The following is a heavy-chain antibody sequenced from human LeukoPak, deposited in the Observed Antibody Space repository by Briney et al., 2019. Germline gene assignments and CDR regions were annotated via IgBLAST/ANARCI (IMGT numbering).Heavy chain of an antibody. CDR1: GFTFGDYA. Sequence: GESLKISCTASGFTFGDYAMSWFRQAPGKGLEWVGFIRSKAYGGTTGYAASVKGRFTISRDDSKSIAYLQMNSLKTEDTAVYYCTRVTATTVTIGPPKIWGQGTLVTVSS. J-gene: IGHJ4*02. D-gene: IGHD4-17*01. CDR3: TRVTATTVTIGPPKI. V-gene: IGHV3-49*03. CDR2: IRSKAYGGTT.